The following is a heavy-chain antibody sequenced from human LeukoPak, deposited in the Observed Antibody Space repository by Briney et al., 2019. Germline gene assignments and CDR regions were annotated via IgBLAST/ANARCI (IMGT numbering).Heavy chain of an antibody. D-gene: IGHD2-15*01. CDR3: ARAPRAALIGLPGYYFGY. J-gene: IGHJ4*02. CDR1: GGTFSSYA. Sequence: SVKVSCKASGGTFSSYAISWVRQAPGQGLEWMGGIIPIFGTANYAQKFQGRVTITADESTSTAYMELSSLRSEDTAVYYCARAPRAALIGLPGYYFGYWGQGTLVTVSS. V-gene: IGHV1-69*13. CDR2: IIPIFGTA.